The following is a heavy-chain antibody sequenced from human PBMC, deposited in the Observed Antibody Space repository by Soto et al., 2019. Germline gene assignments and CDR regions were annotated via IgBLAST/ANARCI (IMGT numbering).Heavy chain of an antibody. Sequence: PSETLSLTCTVSGVSITSPYWSWIRQPPGKGLEWIGYIYYSGDTNYNPSLKSRVTISVDTSKNQFSLELSSVTAADTAVYYCARATIVLLPSGNHRHWFDPSGQGTLVTVSS. CDR1: GVSITSPY. V-gene: IGHV4-59*08. J-gene: IGHJ5*02. CDR3: ARATIVLLPSGNHRHWFDP. CDR2: IYYSGDT. D-gene: IGHD2-2*01.